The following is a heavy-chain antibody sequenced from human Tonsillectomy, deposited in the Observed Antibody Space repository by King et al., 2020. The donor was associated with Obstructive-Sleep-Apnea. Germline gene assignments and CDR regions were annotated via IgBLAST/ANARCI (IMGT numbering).Heavy chain of an antibody. J-gene: IGHJ3*02. V-gene: IGHV3-7*03. CDR1: GFTFSSYW. Sequence: VQLVESGGGLVQPGGSLRLSCAASGFTFSSYWMSWVRQAPGKGLEWVANIKQDGSEKYYVDSVKGRFTISRDNAKNSLYLQMNSLRAEDTAVYYCARDRRPSYQLPIPDAFDIWGQGTMVTVSS. CDR3: ARDRRPSYQLPIPDAFDI. D-gene: IGHD2-2*01. CDR2: IKQDGSEK.